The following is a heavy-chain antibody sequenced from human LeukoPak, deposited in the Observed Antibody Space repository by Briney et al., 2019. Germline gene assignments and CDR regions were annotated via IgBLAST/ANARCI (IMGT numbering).Heavy chain of an antibody. CDR2: IYPGDSDT. D-gene: IGHD3-9*01. J-gene: IGHJ6*02. CDR3: ARHGPSYYDILTGYPTYYYYGMDV. Sequence: GESLKISCKGSGYSFTSYWIGWVRQMPGKGLEWMGIIYPGDSDTRYSPSFQGQVTISADKSISTAYLQWSGLKASDTAMYYCARHGPSYYDILTGYPTYYYYGMDVWGQGTTVTVSS. CDR1: GYSFTSYW. V-gene: IGHV5-51*01.